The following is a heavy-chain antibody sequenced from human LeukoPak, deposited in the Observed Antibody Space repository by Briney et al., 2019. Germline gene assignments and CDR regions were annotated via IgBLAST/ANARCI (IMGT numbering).Heavy chain of an antibody. CDR1: GFTFSSYA. J-gene: IGHJ4*02. CDR3: ARDKSRRNYYDSSGYSYPPYFDY. D-gene: IGHD3-22*01. CDR2: ISYDGSNK. V-gene: IGHV3-30-3*01. Sequence: GGSLRLSCAASGFTFSSYAMHWVRQAPGKGLEWGAVISYDGSNKYYSDSLKGRFTTSRDNSKHTLYLQMHSLRAEDTAVYYCARDKSRRNYYDSSGYSYPPYFDYWGQGTLVTVSS.